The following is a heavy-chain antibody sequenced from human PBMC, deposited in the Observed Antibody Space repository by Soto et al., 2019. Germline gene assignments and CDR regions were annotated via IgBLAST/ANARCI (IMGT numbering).Heavy chain of an antibody. CDR3: ARERGLQGSGSFDP. D-gene: IGHD3-10*01. CDR1: GGSISSGGYY. V-gene: IGHV4-31*03. J-gene: IGHJ5*02. CDR2: IYYSGST. Sequence: QVQLQESGPGLVKPSQTLSLTCTVSGGSISSGGYYWSWFRQHPGKGLEWIGYIYYSGSTYYNPSLKSRVTISVDTSKNQFSLKLSSVTAADTAVYYCARERGLQGSGSFDPWGQGTLVTVSS.